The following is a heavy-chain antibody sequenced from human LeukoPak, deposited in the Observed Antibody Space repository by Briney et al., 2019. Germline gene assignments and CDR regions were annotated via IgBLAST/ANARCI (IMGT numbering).Heavy chain of an antibody. J-gene: IGHJ6*02. CDR3: ARHGVVLHYYYYGMDV. D-gene: IGHD3-3*01. V-gene: IGHV4-39*01. CDR2: IYYSGST. Sequence: SETLSLTCTVSGGSISSSNYYWGWIRQPPGKGLEWIGSIYYSGSTYYNPSLKSRVTISVDTSKNQFSLKLSSVTAADTAVYYCARHGVVLHYYYYGMDVWGQGTTVTVSS. CDR1: GGSISSSNYY.